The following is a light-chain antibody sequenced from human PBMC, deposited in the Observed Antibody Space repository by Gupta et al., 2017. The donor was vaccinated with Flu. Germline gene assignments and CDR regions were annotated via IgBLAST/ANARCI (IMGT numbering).Light chain of an antibody. CDR3: AAWDTTLSVVV. CDR1: SSNIGSNY. J-gene: IGLJ3*02. Sequence: VTISCSGSSSNIGSNYVSWYQQFPGTAPKVLIYEDNERPAGIPDRFSASKSGTSATLAITGLQTGDEAAFYCAAWDTTLSVVVFGGGTKLTVL. CDR2: EDN. V-gene: IGLV1-51*01.